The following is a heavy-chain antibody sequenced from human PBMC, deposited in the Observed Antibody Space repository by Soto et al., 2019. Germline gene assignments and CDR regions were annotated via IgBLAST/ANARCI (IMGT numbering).Heavy chain of an antibody. CDR2: ISAYNGNT. CDR1: GYTFTSYG. J-gene: IGHJ4*02. D-gene: IGHD3-10*01. V-gene: IGHV1-18*01. Sequence: QVPLVQSGAEVKKPGASVKVSCKASGYTFTSYGISWVRQAPGQGLEWMGWISAYNGNTNYAQRLQGRVTMTTDTSTSTAYMELRSLRSDDTAVYYCARERGYYGSGSYPADYWGQGTLVTVSS. CDR3: ARERGYYGSGSYPADY.